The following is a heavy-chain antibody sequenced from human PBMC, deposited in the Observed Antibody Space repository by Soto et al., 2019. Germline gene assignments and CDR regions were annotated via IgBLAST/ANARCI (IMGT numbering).Heavy chain of an antibody. CDR1: GGTFSSYA. Sequence: SVKVSCKASGGTFSSYAISWVRQAPGQGLEWMGGIIPIFGTANYAQKFQGRVTITADESTSTAYMELSSLRSEDTAVYYCARDRYYDSSGFFDYWGQGTLVTVSS. CDR2: IIPIFGTA. J-gene: IGHJ4*02. V-gene: IGHV1-69*13. CDR3: ARDRYYDSSGFFDY. D-gene: IGHD3-22*01.